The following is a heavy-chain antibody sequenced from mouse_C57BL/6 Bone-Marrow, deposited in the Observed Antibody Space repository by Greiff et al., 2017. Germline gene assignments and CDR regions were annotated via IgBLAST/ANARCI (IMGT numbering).Heavy chain of an antibody. V-gene: IGHV1-42*01. CDR2: INPSTGGT. J-gene: IGHJ1*03. CDR1: GYSFTGYY. CDR3: ARLRYCVRYWDFDV. Sequence: VQLQQSGPELVKPGASVKISCKASGYSFTGYYMNWVKQSPEKSLEWIGEINPSTGGTNYNQKFKAKATLTVNKSSSTAYMQLKSLTSEDSAVYDCARLRYCVRYWDFDVWGTGTTVTVSS. D-gene: IGHD2-14*01.